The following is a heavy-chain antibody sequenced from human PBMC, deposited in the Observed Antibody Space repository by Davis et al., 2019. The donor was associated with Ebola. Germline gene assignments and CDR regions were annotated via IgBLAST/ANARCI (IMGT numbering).Heavy chain of an antibody. Sequence: GSLRLSCAASGFTFSSYAMSWVRQAPGKGLEWIASIYHSGTTFYNPSLKSRLSMSVDTSKNQFSLRLDSVTAADTAVYYCARQEIAARHFQHWGQGAVVTVSS. CDR1: GFTFSSYA. CDR2: IYHSGTT. J-gene: IGHJ1*01. V-gene: IGHV4-38-2*01. CDR3: ARQEIAARHFQH. D-gene: IGHD6-6*01.